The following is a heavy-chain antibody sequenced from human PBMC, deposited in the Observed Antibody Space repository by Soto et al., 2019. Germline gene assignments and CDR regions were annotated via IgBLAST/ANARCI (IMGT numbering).Heavy chain of an antibody. CDR3: AREKVESGDTLERRAVNWFDP. J-gene: IGHJ5*02. CDR1: GFTFSSYS. Sequence: GGSLRLSCAASGFTFSSYSMNWVRQAPGKGLEWVSYISSSSSTIYYADSVKGRFTISRDNAKNSLYLQMNSLRDEDTAVYYCAREKVESGDTLERRAVNWFDPWGQGTLVTVSS. D-gene: IGHD1-1*01. CDR2: ISSSSSTI. V-gene: IGHV3-48*02.